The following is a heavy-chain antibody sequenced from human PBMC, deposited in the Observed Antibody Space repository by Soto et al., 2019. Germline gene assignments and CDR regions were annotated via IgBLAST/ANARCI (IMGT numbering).Heavy chain of an antibody. CDR1: GYSFTSYW. V-gene: IGHV5-10-1*01. CDR3: AREMIFGVVIGPLYYSYYCMDV. D-gene: IGHD3-3*01. J-gene: IGHJ6*02. Sequence: GESLKISCKGSGYSFTSYWISWVRQMPGKGLEWMGRIDPSDSYTNYSPSFQGHVTISADKSISTAYLQWSSLKASDTAMYYCAREMIFGVVIGPLYYSYYCMDVWCQGTRVTVSS. CDR2: IDPSDSYT.